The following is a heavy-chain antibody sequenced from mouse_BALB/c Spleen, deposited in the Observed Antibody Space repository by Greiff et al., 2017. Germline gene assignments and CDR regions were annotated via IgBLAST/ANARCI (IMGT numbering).Heavy chain of an antibody. V-gene: IGHV1S81*02. CDR2: INPSNGRT. CDR3: ARPIYYYGSSYVY. D-gene: IGHD1-1*01. CDR1: GYTFTSYW. Sequence: QVQLQQPGADLVKPGASVKLSCKASGYTFTSYWMHWVKQRPGQGLEWIGEINPSNGRTNYNEKFKSKATLTVDKSSSTAYMQLSSLTSEDSAVYYCARPIYYYGSSYVYWGQGTTLTVSS. J-gene: IGHJ2*01.